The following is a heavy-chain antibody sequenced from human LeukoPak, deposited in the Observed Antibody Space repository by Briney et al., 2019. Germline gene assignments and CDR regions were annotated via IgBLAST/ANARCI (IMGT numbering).Heavy chain of an antibody. CDR3: AREGSSTPYYYYGMDV. CDR2: ISSSSSTI. V-gene: IGHV3-48*04. Sequence: GGSLRLSCAASGFTFSSYSMNWVRQAPGKGLEWVSYISSSSSTIYYADSVKGRFTISRDNAKNSLYLQMNSLRAEDTAVYYCAREGSSTPYYYYGMDVWGQGTTVTVS. J-gene: IGHJ6*02. CDR1: GFTFSSYS. D-gene: IGHD2-2*01.